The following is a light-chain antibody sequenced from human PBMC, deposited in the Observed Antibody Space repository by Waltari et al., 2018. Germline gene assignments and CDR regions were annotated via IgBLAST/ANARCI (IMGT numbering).Light chain of an antibody. V-gene: IGLV2-23*02. J-gene: IGLJ1*01. CDR1: SSDVGSYNA. Sequence: QSALTQPASVSGSPGQSITISCTGTSSDVGSYNAFSWYQKHPGKAPKPMIYEVTKRPSGICYRFSGSKSGNTASLTISGLQAEDEADYYCCSYASTDSYVFGTGTKVTVL. CDR3: CSYASTDSYV. CDR2: EVT.